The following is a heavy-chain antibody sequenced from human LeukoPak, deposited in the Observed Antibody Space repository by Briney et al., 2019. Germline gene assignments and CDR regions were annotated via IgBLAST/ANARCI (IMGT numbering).Heavy chain of an antibody. Sequence: VASVKVSCKASGGTFSSYAISWVRQAPGQGLEWMGRIIPILGIANYAQKFQGRVTITADKSTSTAYMELSSLRSEDAAVYYCARDGEVRGVIMFDYWGQGTLVTVSS. V-gene: IGHV1-69*04. J-gene: IGHJ4*02. CDR3: ARDGEVRGVIMFDY. CDR2: IIPILGIA. CDR1: GGTFSSYA. D-gene: IGHD3-10*01.